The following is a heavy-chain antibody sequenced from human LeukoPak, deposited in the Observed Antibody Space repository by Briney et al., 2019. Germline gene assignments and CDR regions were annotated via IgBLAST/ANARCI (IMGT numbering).Heavy chain of an antibody. CDR3: ARAHVDTAMVLDY. CDR2: IYHSGST. D-gene: IGHD5-18*01. Sequence: SETLTLTCTVFGGSISSGGYYWSWIRQPPGKGLEWIGYIYHSGSTYYNPSLKSRVTISVDRSKNQFSLKLSSVTAADTAVYYCARAHVDTAMVLDYWGQGTLVTVSS. CDR1: GGSISSGGYY. J-gene: IGHJ4*02. V-gene: IGHV4-30-2*01.